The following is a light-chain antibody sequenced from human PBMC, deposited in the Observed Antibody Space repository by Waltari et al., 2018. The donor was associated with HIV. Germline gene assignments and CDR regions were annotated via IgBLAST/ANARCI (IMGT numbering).Light chain of an antibody. CDR2: DAS. Sequence: EIVVTQSPATLSLSPGEMATLSCRTSQSVGSLSAWYQQKPGQAPRLLIYDASNRATGIPARFSGSGSGTDFTLTISSLEPEDFALYYCQQRFNWVTFGGGTKVEIK. V-gene: IGKV3-11*01. CDR1: QSVGSL. CDR3: QQRFNWVT. J-gene: IGKJ4*01.